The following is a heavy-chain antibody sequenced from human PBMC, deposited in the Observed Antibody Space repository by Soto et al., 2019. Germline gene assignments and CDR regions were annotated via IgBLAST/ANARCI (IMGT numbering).Heavy chain of an antibody. CDR3: AREYNWNSIYYGMDV. Sequence: GESLKISCKGSGYSFTIYWIGWVRQMPGKGLEWMGTIYAGDSDTRYSPSFQGQVTITAGESTSTVYMELSSLRSEDTAVFYCAREYNWNSIYYGMDVWGQGTTVTVSS. CDR2: IYAGDSDT. CDR1: GYSFTIYW. J-gene: IGHJ6*02. D-gene: IGHD1-7*01. V-gene: IGHV5-51*01.